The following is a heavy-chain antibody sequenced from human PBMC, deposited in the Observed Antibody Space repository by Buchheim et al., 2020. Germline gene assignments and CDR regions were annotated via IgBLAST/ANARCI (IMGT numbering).Heavy chain of an antibody. CDR2: ISYDGSNK. CDR3: AKDPGYSSSGYFDY. J-gene: IGHJ4*02. V-gene: IGHV3-30*18. Sequence: QVQLVESGGGVVQPGRSLRLSCAASGFTFSSYGMHWVRQAPGKGLEWVAVISYDGSNKYYADSVKGRFTISRDNSKNTLYLQMNSRRAEDTAVYYCAKDPGYSSSGYFDYWGQGTL. CDR1: GFTFSSYG. D-gene: IGHD6-13*01.